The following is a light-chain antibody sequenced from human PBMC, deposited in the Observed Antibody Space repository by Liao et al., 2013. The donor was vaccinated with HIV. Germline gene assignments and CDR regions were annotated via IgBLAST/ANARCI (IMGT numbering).Light chain of an antibody. CDR1: KLGDKY. CDR3: QVWDSSSDHPYVV. Sequence: SYELTQPPSVSVSPGQTASITCSGDKLGDKYACWYQQKPGQSPVLVIYQDSKRPSGIPERFSGSNSGHTATLTISRVEAGDEADYYCQVWDSSSDHPYVVFGGGTKLTVL. CDR2: QDS. J-gene: IGLJ2*01. V-gene: IGLV3-1*01.